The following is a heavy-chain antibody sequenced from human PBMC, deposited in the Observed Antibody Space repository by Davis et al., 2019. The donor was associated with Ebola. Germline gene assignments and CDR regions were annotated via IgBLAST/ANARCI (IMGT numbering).Heavy chain of an antibody. J-gene: IGHJ5*02. CDR1: GGSLSGYH. V-gene: IGHV4-34*01. Sequence: SETLSLTCAVYGGSLSGYHWSWIRQPPGKGLEWIGEINHSGSTNYNPPLKSRVTISIDTSRNQFSLKVTSVTAADTAVYYCARGLGMGWFDPWGQGTLVTVSS. CDR2: INHSGST. D-gene: IGHD6-13*01. CDR3: ARGLGMGWFDP.